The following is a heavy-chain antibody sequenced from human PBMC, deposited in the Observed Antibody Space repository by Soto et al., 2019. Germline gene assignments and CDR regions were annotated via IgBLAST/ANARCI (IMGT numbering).Heavy chain of an antibody. V-gene: IGHV4-31*03. D-gene: IGHD4-4*01. J-gene: IGHJ6*03. CDR1: GGSISSGGYY. Sequence: QVQLQESGPGLVKPSQTLSLTCTVSGGSISSGGYYWSWIRQHPGKGLEWIGYIYYSGSTYYNPPLKRRVTISVDTSKNQFSLKLSSVTAADTAVYYCARVPPDSNWYYYYYMDVWGKGTTVTVSS. CDR2: IYYSGST. CDR3: ARVPPDSNWYYYYYMDV.